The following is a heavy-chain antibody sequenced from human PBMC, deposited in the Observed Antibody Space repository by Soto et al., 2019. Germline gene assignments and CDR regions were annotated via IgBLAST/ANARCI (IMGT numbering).Heavy chain of an antibody. V-gene: IGHV1-18*01. CDR2: ISAYNGNT. J-gene: IGHJ4*02. D-gene: IGHD3-22*01. CDR3: AINYYDSSGYYYPDY. CDR1: GYTFTSYG. Sequence: GASVKVSCKASGYTFTSYGISWVRQAPGQGLEWMGWISAYNGNTNYAQKLQGRVTMTTDTSTSTAYMELRSLRSDDTAVYYCAINYYDSSGYYYPDYWGQGTLVTVSS.